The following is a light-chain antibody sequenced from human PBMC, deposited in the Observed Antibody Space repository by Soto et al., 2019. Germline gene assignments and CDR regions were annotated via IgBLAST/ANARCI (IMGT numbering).Light chain of an antibody. CDR3: QSYDSSLSSYV. CDR2: GNS. CDR1: SSNIGAGYD. V-gene: IGLV1-40*01. Sequence: QSVLTQPPSVSGAPVQRVTISCTGSSSNIGAGYDVHWYQQLPGTAPKLLIYGNSNRPSGVPDRFSGSKSGTSASLAITGLQAEDDADYYCQSYDSSLSSYVFGTGTKVTVL. J-gene: IGLJ1*01.